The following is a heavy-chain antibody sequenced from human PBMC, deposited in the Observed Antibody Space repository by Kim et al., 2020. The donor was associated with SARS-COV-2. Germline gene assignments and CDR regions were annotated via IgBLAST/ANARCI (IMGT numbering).Heavy chain of an antibody. D-gene: IGHD3-10*01. J-gene: IGHJ3*02. CDR3: ARYTYYYGSGSYTSAFDI. Sequence: KRRVTISVDTSKNQFSLKLSSVTAADTAVYYCARYTYYYGSGSYTSAFDIWGQGTMVTVSS. V-gene: IGHV4-39*01.